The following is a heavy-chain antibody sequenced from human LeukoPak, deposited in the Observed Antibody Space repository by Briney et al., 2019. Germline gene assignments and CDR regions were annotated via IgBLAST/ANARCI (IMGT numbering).Heavy chain of an antibody. CDR3: ARHCDYGAMGDY. Sequence: SETLSLTCTVSGGSISGYYWSWIRQPPGKGLEWIGYIYYSGSTNYNPSLKSRVTISVDTSKNQFSLKLSSVTAADTAVYYCARHCDYGAMGDYWGQGTLVTVSS. D-gene: IGHD4-17*01. CDR2: IYYSGST. CDR1: GGSISGYY. V-gene: IGHV4-59*08. J-gene: IGHJ4*02.